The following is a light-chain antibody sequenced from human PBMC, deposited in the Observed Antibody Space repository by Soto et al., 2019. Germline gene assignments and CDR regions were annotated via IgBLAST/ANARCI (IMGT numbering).Light chain of an antibody. V-gene: IGKV1-27*01. CDR3: QNYDSVPRT. CDR1: QVINNY. J-gene: IGKJ1*01. CDR2: AAS. Sequence: DIQMTQSPSSLSASVGDTVTITCRASQVINNYLAWFQQRPGKVPKLLIYAASTLQSGVPSRFRGSRSGTDFTLTISSLQPEDVATYYCQNYDSVPRTFGQGTKVEIK.